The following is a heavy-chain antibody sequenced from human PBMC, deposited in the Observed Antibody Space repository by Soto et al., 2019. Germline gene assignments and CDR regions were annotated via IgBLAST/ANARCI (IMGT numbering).Heavy chain of an antibody. CDR2: IYYRGST. J-gene: IGHJ4*02. CDR3: ARDKITGLFDY. D-gene: IGHD2-8*02. Sequence: SDTLSLTCTVSGCSISSSSYYWGWIRQPPGKGLKWIGSIYYRGSTNYNTSLKSRVTIAVDTSKNQNSLKLTSVTAAETAVYYCARDKITGLFDYWGQGTLVTVSA. CDR1: GCSISSSSYY. V-gene: IGHV4-39*02.